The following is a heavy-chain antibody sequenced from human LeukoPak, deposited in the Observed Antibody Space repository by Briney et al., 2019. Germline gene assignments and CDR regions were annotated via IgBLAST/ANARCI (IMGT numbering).Heavy chain of an antibody. D-gene: IGHD3-22*01. Sequence: GGSLRLSCAASGFTFSSYAMSWVRQAPGKGLEWVSGISGSGGSIYYADSVKGRFTISRDNSKNTLYLQMNSLRVEDTAVYYCAKNSYLNYYDSSGYYYRAFDIWGQGTMVTVSS. J-gene: IGHJ3*02. CDR1: GFTFSSYA. CDR2: ISGSGGSI. CDR3: AKNSYLNYYDSSGYYYRAFDI. V-gene: IGHV3-23*01.